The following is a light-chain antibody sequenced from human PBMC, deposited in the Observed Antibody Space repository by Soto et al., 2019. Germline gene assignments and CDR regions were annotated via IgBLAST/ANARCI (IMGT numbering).Light chain of an antibody. J-gene: IGLJ2*01. CDR1: NIETKS. CDR3: QVWDSSSDHHVV. V-gene: IGLV3-21*04. Sequence: SYELTQPPSVSVAPGKTARITCGGNNIETKSVHWYQQRPGQAPVLVIYYDSDRPSGIPERFSGSNSGNTATLTISRVEAGDEADYYCQVWDSSSDHHVVFGGGTKLTVL. CDR2: YDS.